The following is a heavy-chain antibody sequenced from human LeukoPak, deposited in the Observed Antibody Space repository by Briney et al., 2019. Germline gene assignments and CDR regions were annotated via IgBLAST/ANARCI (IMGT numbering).Heavy chain of an antibody. CDR1: GGSISSYY. CDR3: ARVDYYDSSGYYTNWFDP. J-gene: IGHJ5*02. CDR2: VYYSGST. D-gene: IGHD3-22*01. V-gene: IGHV4-59*01. Sequence: PSETLSLTCTVSGGSISSYYWSWIRQPPGKGLEWIGYVYYSGSTNYNPSLKSRVTISVDTSNNQFSLKLSSVTAADTAVYYCARVDYYDSSGYYTNWFDPWGQGTLVTVSS.